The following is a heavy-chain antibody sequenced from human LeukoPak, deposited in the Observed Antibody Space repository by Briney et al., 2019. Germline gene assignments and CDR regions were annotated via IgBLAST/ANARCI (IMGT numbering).Heavy chain of an antibody. CDR1: GYTFTGYY. CDR3: ARAGVWDYSDSSGYHNAAFDI. Sequence: ASVKVSCKASGYTFTGYYMHWVRQAPGQGLEWMGWINPNSGGTNYAQKFQGRVTMTRDTSISTAYMELSRLRSDDTAIYYCARAGVWDYSDSSGYHNAAFDIWGQGTMVTVSS. J-gene: IGHJ3*02. CDR2: INPNSGGT. V-gene: IGHV1-2*02. D-gene: IGHD3-22*01.